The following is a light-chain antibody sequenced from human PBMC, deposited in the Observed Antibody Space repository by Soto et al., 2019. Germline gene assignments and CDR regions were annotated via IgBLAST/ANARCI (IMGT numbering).Light chain of an antibody. CDR3: QHYGGPFT. Sequence: EIVLTQSPGTLSLSPGESATLSCRASQSISSSYLAWYQQKPGQAPRLLISAAYSRASGIPGRFSGSGTGTDFTLNIISLEPEDFGVYYCQHYGGPFTFGPGSKVDI. V-gene: IGKV3-20*01. CDR2: AAY. CDR1: QSISSSY. J-gene: IGKJ3*01.